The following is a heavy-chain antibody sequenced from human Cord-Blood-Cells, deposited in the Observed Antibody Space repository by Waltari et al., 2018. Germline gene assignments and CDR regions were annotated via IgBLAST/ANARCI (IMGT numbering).Heavy chain of an antibody. CDR3: ATGLGSRGIAAAGDAFDI. CDR1: GGTFSSYA. CDR2: IIPIFGTA. D-gene: IGHD6-13*01. Sequence: SCKASGGTFSSYAISWVRQAPGQGLEWMGGIIPIFGTANYAQKFQGRVTITADESTSTAYMELSSLRSEDTAVYYCATGLGSRGIAAAGDAFDIWGQGTMVTVSS. V-gene: IGHV1-69*01. J-gene: IGHJ3*02.